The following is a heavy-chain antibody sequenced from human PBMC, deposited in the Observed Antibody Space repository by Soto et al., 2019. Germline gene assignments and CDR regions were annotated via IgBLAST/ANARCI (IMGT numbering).Heavy chain of an antibody. Sequence: QLQLRESGPGLVKPSETLSLTCTVSGGSISGGVGGLYYWSWIRQPPGKGLEWIGYIYDSGSTYYNPSLRSRVTVSFDTSKNQCSLRLSSVTAADTALYYRARDVIPLTTVWYFDLLGRCTLVTVSS. CDR2: IYDSGST. J-gene: IGHJ2*01. CDR3: ARDVIPLTTVWYFDL. V-gene: IGHV4-30-4*01. CDR1: GGSISGGVGGLYY.